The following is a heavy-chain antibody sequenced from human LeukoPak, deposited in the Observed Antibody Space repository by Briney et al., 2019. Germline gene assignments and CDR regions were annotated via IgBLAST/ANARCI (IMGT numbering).Heavy chain of an antibody. CDR2: ISSSSSYI. D-gene: IGHD3-3*01. Sequence: PGGSLRLSCADSGFTFSSYRMNWVRQAPGKGLEWVSSISSSSSYIYYADSVKGRFTISRDNAKNSLYLQMNSLRAEDTAVYYCAREEYDFWSGYWASDYYYYGMDVWGQGTTVTVSS. CDR3: AREEYDFWSGYWASDYYYYGMDV. J-gene: IGHJ6*02. V-gene: IGHV3-21*01. CDR1: GFTFSSYR.